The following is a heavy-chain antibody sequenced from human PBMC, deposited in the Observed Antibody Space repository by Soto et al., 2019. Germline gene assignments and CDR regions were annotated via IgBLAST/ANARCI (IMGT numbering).Heavy chain of an antibody. V-gene: IGHV1-69*13. J-gene: IGHJ4*02. D-gene: IGHD5-18*01. CDR1: GGTFSRNA. CDR3: AKDLRERFPVPVDTAMVEDY. CDR2: IIPMSRTA. Sequence: SVKVSCKASGGTFSRNAISWVRQAPGQGLEWMGGIIPMSRTANYAQKFQGRVTITADESTSTAYMELTSLKSEDTAVYYCAKDLRERFPVPVDTAMVEDYWGQGTLVTVSS.